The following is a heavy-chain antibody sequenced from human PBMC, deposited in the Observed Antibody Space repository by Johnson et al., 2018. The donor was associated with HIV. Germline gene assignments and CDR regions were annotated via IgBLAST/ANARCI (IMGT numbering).Heavy chain of an antibody. CDR1: GFTFSDYY. CDR2: ISTSGSNI. V-gene: IGHV3-11*01. CDR3: TTADIVGTFDI. D-gene: IGHD2-15*01. J-gene: IGHJ3*02. Sequence: QVQLVESGGGLVKPGGSLRLSCAASGFTFSDYYMSWIRQAPGKGPEWVSYISTSGSNIYYADSVRGRFTISRDDSEKILYLQISSLTTEDTAGYYCTTADIVGTFDIGGQGTMVTVS.